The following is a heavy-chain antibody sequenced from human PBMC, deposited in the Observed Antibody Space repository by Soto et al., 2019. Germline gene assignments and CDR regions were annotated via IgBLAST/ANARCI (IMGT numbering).Heavy chain of an antibody. CDR2: INPSGGST. CDR3: AREPMIVVVIASGGIDY. CDR1: GYTFTSYY. Sequence: QVQLVQSGAEVKKPGASVKVSCKASGYTFTSYYMHWVRQAPGQGLEWMGIINPSGGSTSYAQKFQGRVTMTRDTSTITVYMELSSLRSEDTAVYYCAREPMIVVVIASGGIDYWGQGTLVTVSS. J-gene: IGHJ4*02. V-gene: IGHV1-46*01. D-gene: IGHD3-22*01.